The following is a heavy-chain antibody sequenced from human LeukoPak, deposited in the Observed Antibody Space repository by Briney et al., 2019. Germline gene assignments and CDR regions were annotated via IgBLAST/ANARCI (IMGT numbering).Heavy chain of an antibody. CDR3: ARSRDNWFDP. J-gene: IGHJ5*02. V-gene: IGHV4-39*07. Sequence: PSETLSLTCTVSGGSITDATYYWGWIRQPPGKGLEWIGNIYYSGRTYYNPSLKSRVTMSADTSKNHFSLRVTSVTAADTAVYYCARSRDNWFDPWGEGTLVTVSS. CDR2: IYYSGRT. CDR1: GGSITDATYY.